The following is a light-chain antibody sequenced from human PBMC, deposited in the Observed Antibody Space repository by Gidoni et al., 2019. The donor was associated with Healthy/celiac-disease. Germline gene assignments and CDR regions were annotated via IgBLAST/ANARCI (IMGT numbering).Light chain of an antibody. CDR1: SLRSYY. CDR3: NSRDSSGNHLGVV. J-gene: IGLJ2*01. CDR2: GKD. V-gene: IGLV3-19*01. Sequence: SSELTQDPAVSVALGQTVRITCQGDSLRSYYASWYQQKPGQAPVLVIYGKDNRPSGIPDRFSGSSSGSTASLTITGAEAEEEADYYCNSRDSSGNHLGVVFGGGTKLTVL.